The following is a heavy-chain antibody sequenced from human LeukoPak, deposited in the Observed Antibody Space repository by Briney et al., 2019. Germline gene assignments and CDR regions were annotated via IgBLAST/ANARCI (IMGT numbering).Heavy chain of an antibody. J-gene: IGHJ4*02. V-gene: IGHV3-30-3*01. Sequence: GGSLRLSCAASGFTFSSYAMHWVRQAPGKGLGWVAVIPYDGSNKYYADSVKGRFTISRDNSKNTLYLQMNSLRAEDTAVYYCARDGGYCSGGSCYQDYWGQGTLVTVSS. CDR1: GFTFSSYA. D-gene: IGHD2-15*01. CDR2: IPYDGSNK. CDR3: ARDGGYCSGGSCYQDY.